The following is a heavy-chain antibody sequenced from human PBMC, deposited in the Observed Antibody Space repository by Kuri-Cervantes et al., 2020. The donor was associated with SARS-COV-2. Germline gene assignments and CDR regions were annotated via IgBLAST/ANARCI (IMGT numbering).Heavy chain of an antibody. CDR3: ARDRGKAAYYYDSSGYFY. Sequence: ASVKVSCKASGYTFTSYDINWVRQATGQGLEWMGWMNPNSGNTDYAQKLQGRVTMTTDTSTSTAYMELRSLRSDDTAVYYCARDRGKAAYYYDSSGYFYWGQGTLVTVSS. CDR1: GYTFTSYD. D-gene: IGHD3-22*01. J-gene: IGHJ4*02. CDR2: MNPNSGNT. V-gene: IGHV1-8*02.